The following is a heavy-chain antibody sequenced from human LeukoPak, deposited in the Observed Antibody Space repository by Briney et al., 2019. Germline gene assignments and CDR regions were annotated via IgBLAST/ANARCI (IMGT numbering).Heavy chain of an antibody. Sequence: AGESLKISCKGSGYSFTSYWISWVRQMPGKGMEWMGRIDPSDSYTNYSPSFQGHVTISADKSISTAYLQWSSLKASDTAMYYCARLSSSALDAFDIWGQGTMVTVSS. CDR1: GYSFTSYW. D-gene: IGHD2-2*01. CDR2: IDPSDSYT. V-gene: IGHV5-10-1*01. CDR3: ARLSSSALDAFDI. J-gene: IGHJ3*02.